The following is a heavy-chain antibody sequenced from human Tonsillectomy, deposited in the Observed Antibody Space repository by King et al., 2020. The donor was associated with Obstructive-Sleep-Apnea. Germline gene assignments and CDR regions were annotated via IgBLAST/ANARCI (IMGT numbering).Heavy chain of an antibody. J-gene: IGHJ4*02. CDR2: ISYDGSNK. CDR3: AREKEVITIFGVVPAALDY. D-gene: IGHD3-3*01. Sequence: VQLVESGGGVVQPGRSLRLSCAASGFTFSSYAMHWVRPAPGKGREWGAVISYDGSNKYYADSVKGRFTISRDNSKNTLYLQMNSLRAEDTAVYCCAREKEVITIFGVVPAALDYWGQGTLVTVSS. V-gene: IGHV3-30*04. CDR1: GFTFSSYA.